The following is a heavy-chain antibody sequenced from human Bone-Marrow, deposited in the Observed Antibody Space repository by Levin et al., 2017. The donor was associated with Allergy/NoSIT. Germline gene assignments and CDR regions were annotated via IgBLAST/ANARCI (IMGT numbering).Heavy chain of an antibody. V-gene: IGHV3-21*01. CDR1: GFTFTSYS. J-gene: IGHJ3*02. Sequence: GESLKISCATSGFTFTSYSMNWVRQAPGKGLEWVASISSSGSYIYYADSVKGRVTISRDDAKNSASLQMNSLRVDDTAVYFCARGALPDDAFDMWGQGTLVTVSS. CDR3: ARGALPDDAFDM. CDR2: ISSSGSYI.